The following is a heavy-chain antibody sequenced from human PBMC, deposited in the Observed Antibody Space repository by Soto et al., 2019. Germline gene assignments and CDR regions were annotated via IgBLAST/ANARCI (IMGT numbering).Heavy chain of an antibody. Sequence: GGSLRLSCAASGFTFSSYSMNWVRQAPGKGLEWVSSISSSSSYIYYADSVKGRFTISRDNAKNSLYLQMNSLRAEDTAVYYCARGSDIWYQLPPYYMDVWGKGTTVTVSS. CDR1: GFTFSSYS. D-gene: IGHD2-2*01. J-gene: IGHJ6*03. V-gene: IGHV3-21*01. CDR2: ISSSSSYI. CDR3: ARGSDIWYQLPPYYMDV.